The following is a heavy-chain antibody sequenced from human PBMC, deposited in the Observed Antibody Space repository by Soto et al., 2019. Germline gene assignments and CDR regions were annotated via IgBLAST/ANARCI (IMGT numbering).Heavy chain of an antibody. V-gene: IGHV3-9*01. J-gene: IGHJ6*02. CDR2: ISWNSGSI. CDR1: GFTFDDYA. Sequence: GGSLRLSCAASGFTFDDYAMHWVRQAPGKGLEWVSGISWNSGSIGYADSVKGRFTISRDNAKNSLYLQMNSLRAEDTALYYCAKGTSYTYYDFWSGYYLGMDAWGHGTTVTVYS. D-gene: IGHD3-3*01. CDR3: AKGTSYTYYDFWSGYYLGMDA.